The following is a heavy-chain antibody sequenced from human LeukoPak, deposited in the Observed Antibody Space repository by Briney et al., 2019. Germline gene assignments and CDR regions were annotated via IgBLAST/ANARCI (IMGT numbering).Heavy chain of an antibody. CDR1: GFTFSGYS. V-gene: IGHV3-23*01. D-gene: IGHD3-10*01. Sequence: PGGSLRLSCAASGFTFSGYSMSWVRQAPGKGLEWVSTLSSGGSHTDYADSVKGRFTISRDYSKNTLYLQMDSLRAEDTAVYYCAKLPLAGTYFDYWGQGTLVTVSP. CDR2: LSSGGSHT. J-gene: IGHJ4*02. CDR3: AKLPLAGTYFDY.